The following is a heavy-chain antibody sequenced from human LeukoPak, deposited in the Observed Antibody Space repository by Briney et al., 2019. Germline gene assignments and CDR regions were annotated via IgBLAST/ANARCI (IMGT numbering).Heavy chain of an antibody. D-gene: IGHD3-10*01. V-gene: IGHV3-30*02. Sequence: GGSLRLSCAASGFTFSSYGMHWVRQAPGKGLEWVAFIRYDGSNKYYADSVKGRFTISRDNSKNTLYLQMNSLRAEDTAVYYCAKDQSRQQWFGELTGAFDIWGQGTMVTVSS. CDR3: AKDQSRQQWFGELTGAFDI. J-gene: IGHJ3*02. CDR1: GFTFSSYG. CDR2: IRYDGSNK.